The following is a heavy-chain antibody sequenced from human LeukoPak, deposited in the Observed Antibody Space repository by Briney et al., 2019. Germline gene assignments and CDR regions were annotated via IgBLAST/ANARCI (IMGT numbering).Heavy chain of an antibody. D-gene: IGHD3-16*02. J-gene: IGHJ6*02. CDR3: ARDYRYGLDV. CDR2: INGDGTNT. CDR1: GFTFSPYW. V-gene: IGHV3-74*01. Sequence: GGSLRLSCAASGFTFSPYWMHWVRHAPGKGLVWVSHINGDGTNTRYADSVKGRFTISRDNAKNTLYLQMNTLRAEDTAAYYSARDYRYGLDVWGQGATVTVSS.